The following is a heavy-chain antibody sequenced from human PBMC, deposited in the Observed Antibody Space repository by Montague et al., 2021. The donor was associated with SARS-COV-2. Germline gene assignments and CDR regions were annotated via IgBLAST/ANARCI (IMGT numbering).Heavy chain of an antibody. D-gene: IGHD4-23*01. J-gene: IGHJ4*02. Sequence: SETLSLTCAVYGGSFSGDYWNWIRQSPGKGLEWIAESNHSGTTNYNFNPSLRSRVTISVDTSKSQFSLKLSSVTAADTGAYYCARWDPQTLTLIGLRGKSASDYWGQGTLVTVSS. V-gene: IGHV4-34*01. CDR3: ARWDPQTLTLIGLRGKSASDY. CDR1: GGSFSGDY. CDR2: SNHSGTT.